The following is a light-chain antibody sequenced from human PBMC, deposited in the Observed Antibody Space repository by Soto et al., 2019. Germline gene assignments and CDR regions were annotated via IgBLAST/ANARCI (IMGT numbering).Light chain of an antibody. J-gene: IGKJ4*01. CDR2: DAS. CDR1: QSVSSS. CDR3: QQRSSWLT. V-gene: IGKV3-11*01. Sequence: DIVLTQSPATLSLTPGERATLSCRASQSVSSSLAWYQQKPGQAPRLLIYDASNRATGIPARFSGSGSGTDFTLTISSLEPEDFAVYYCQQRSSWLTFGGGTKVDI.